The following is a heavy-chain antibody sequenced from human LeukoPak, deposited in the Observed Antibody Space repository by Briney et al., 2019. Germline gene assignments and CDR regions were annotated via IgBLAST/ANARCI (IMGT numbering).Heavy chain of an antibody. Sequence: GSLRLSCAASGFTFSSYSMNWVRQAPGKGLEWIGSIYYSGSTYYNPSLKSRVTISVDTSKNQFSLKLSSVTAADTAVYYCAVTGIAAAGALDYWGQGTLVTVSS. D-gene: IGHD6-13*01. CDR1: GFTFSSYS. V-gene: IGHV4-39*07. CDR2: IYYSGST. CDR3: AVTGIAAAGALDY. J-gene: IGHJ4*02.